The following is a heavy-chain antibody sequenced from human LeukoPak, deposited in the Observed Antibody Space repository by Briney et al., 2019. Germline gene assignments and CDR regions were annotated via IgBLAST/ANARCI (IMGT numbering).Heavy chain of an antibody. J-gene: IGHJ3*02. CDR2: ISWNSGSI. V-gene: IGHV3-9*03. Sequence: PGGSLRLSCAASGFTFDDYAMHWVRQAPGKGLEWVSGISWNSGSIGYADSVKGRFTISRDNAKNSLYLQMNSLRTEDMALYYCAKDLHRSSTMGGYAFDIWGQGTMVTVSS. D-gene: IGHD2-2*01. CDR3: AKDLHRSSTMGGYAFDI. CDR1: GFTFDDYA.